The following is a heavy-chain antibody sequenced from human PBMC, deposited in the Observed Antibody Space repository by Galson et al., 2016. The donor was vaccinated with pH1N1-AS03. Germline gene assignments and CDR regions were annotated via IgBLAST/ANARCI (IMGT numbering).Heavy chain of an antibody. Sequence: TLSLTCTVSGDSISNGGYYWSWVRQHPGKGLEWIGYTYYSGSFFYNPSLKSRVFISLDTSKNQFSLELNSVTVADAAVYYCAREAGITGTTFSGWFDHWGQGTLVTVSS. CDR2: TYYSGSF. J-gene: IGHJ5*02. CDR1: GDSISNGGYY. V-gene: IGHV4-31*03. CDR3: AREAGITGTTFSGWFDH. D-gene: IGHD1-20*01.